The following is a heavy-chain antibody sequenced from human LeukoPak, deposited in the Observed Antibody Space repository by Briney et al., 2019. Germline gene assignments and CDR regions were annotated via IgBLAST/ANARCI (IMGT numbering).Heavy chain of an antibody. CDR3: ARDYVDIVATIGAAGFDP. V-gene: IGHV3-48*04. Sequence: GGSLRLSCAASGFTFSSYSMNWVRQAPGKGLEWVSYTSSSSSTIYYADSVKGRFTISRDNAKNSLYLQMNSLRAEDTAVYYCARDYVDIVATIGAAGFDPWGQGTLVTVSS. D-gene: IGHD5-12*01. CDR2: TSSSSSTI. CDR1: GFTFSSYS. J-gene: IGHJ5*02.